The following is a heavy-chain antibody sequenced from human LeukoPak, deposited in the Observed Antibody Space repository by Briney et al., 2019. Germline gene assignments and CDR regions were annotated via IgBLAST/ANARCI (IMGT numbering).Heavy chain of an antibody. D-gene: IGHD3-10*01. V-gene: IGHV5-10-1*01. Sequence: GESLKISCKDSGHSFTSYWISWVRQMPGKGLEWMGRIDPSDSYTNYSPSFQGHVTISVDKSISTAYLQWSSLKASDYAMYYCARRGYYYYGMDVWGQGTTVTVSS. J-gene: IGHJ6*02. CDR1: GHSFTSYW. CDR2: IDPSDSYT. CDR3: ARRGYYYYGMDV.